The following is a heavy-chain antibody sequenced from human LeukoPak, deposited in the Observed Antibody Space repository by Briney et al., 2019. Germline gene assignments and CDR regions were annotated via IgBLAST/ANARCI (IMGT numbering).Heavy chain of an antibody. CDR1: GFTLTSYA. D-gene: IGHD2-15*01. J-gene: IGHJ5*02. Sequence: PGGSLGLSCAASGFTLTSYAMSWVRQAPGKGLEWVSAISGSGDTTYYADSVKGRFTISRDTSKNTLYLQMNSLRAEDTAIYFCAKERRGGSPNNWFDPWGQGTLVTVSS. V-gene: IGHV3-23*01. CDR2: ISGSGDTT. CDR3: AKERRGGSPNNWFDP.